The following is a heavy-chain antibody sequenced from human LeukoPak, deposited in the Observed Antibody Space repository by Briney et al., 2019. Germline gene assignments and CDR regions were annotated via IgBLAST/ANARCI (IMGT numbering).Heavy chain of an antibody. D-gene: IGHD3-10*01. CDR3: ATEHGSGTSSFDY. CDR2: INPNSGGT. J-gene: IGHJ4*02. CDR1: GYTFTGYS. V-gene: IGHV1-2*02. Sequence: ASVKVSCKASGYTFTGYSMHWVRQAPGQGLEWMGWINPNSGGTNYAQKFQGRVTMTRDTSIATACMELSRLRSDDTAVYYCATEHGSGTSSFDYWGQGTLVTVSS.